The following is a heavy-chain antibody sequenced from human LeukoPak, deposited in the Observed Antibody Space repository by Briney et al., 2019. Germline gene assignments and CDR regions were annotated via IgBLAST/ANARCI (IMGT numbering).Heavy chain of an antibody. CDR3: ARGQDATVGVWSFGY. Sequence: GGSLSLSCAASGCTFSRYNMNWVRQAPGKGLEWVSSISSSSTYIYYADSVKGRFTISRDDAKNSLYLQMNSLRAEDTAVYYCARGQDATVGVWSFGYWGQGTLVSVSP. J-gene: IGHJ4*02. D-gene: IGHD1-26*01. CDR2: ISSSSTYI. CDR1: GCTFSRYN. V-gene: IGHV3-21*01.